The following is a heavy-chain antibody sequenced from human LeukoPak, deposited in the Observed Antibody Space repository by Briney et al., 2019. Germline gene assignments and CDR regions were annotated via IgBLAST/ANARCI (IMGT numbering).Heavy chain of an antibody. J-gene: IGHJ3*01. CDR2: IYSGGST. D-gene: IGHD2-15*01. CDR3: ARDRQAAGVVVASDAFDV. Sequence: GGSLRLSCAASGFTVSSTYMSWVRQAPGKGLEWVSVIYSGGSTHYADSVRGRFTISRDNSKNTLYLQMNSLRAEDTAVYYCARDRQAAGVVVASDAFDVWGEGTMVTVYS. CDR1: GFTVSSTY. V-gene: IGHV3-66*01.